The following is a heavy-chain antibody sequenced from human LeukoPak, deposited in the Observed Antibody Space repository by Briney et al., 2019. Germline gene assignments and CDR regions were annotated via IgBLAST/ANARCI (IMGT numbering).Heavy chain of an antibody. Sequence: GSSVQASCKASGYSDTSYYMHWVRQAAGQEGEWLGLINSCGSSTLYVQKFKGRVTKTRHMSTTTGYKEMSSLRSEETAVYYCARDNSVGDIAWWFDPWGQGTLVTVSS. CDR1: GYSDTSYY. D-gene: IGHD3-16*02. J-gene: IGHJ5*02. CDR3: ARDNSVGDIAWWFDP. V-gene: IGHV1-46*01. CDR2: INSCGSST.